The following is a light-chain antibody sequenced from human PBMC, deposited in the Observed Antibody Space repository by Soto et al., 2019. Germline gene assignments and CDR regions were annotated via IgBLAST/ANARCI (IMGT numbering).Light chain of an antibody. CDR2: AAS. CDR1: QSVSSNY. Sequence: EIVLTQSPGTLSLSPGERATLSCRASQSVSSNYLVWYQQKPGQPPRLLIYAASSRATGIPDRFSGSGSGTDFTLAISRLEPEYFAVYYCQQYGSSPRTFGQGTKVEIK. CDR3: QQYGSSPRT. J-gene: IGKJ1*01. V-gene: IGKV3-20*01.